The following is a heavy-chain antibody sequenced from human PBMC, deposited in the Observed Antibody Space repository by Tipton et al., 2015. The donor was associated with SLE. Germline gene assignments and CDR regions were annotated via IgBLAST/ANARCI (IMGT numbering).Heavy chain of an antibody. J-gene: IGHJ4*02. V-gene: IGHV4-59*01. Sequence: TLCLTCTVSGGSMNDYYWSWIRQPPGKGLEWIGYIYYTGSSNHNPSLKGRVTMSVDTSKNQFSLSVNSVTAADTAVYYCARSMLTTKRVFDYWGQGTLVTVSS. D-gene: IGHD3-16*01. CDR1: GGSMNDYY. CDR3: ARSMLTTKRVFDY. CDR2: IYYTGSS.